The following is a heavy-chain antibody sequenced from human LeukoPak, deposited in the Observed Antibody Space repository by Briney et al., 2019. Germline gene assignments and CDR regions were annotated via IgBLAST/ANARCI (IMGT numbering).Heavy chain of an antibody. V-gene: IGHV3-21*01. J-gene: IGHJ4*02. Sequence: PGGSLRLSCAASGFTFDDYGMNWVRHAPGKGLEWVSSISSSSSYIYYADSVKGRFTISRDNAKNSLYLQMNSLRAEDTAVYYCARGGPYCSSTSCYGDYWGQGTLVTVSS. D-gene: IGHD2-2*01. CDR1: GFTFDDYG. CDR2: ISSSSSYI. CDR3: ARGGPYCSSTSCYGDY.